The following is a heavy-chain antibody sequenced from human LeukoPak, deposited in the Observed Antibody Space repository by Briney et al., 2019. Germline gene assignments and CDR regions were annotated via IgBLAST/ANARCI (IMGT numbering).Heavy chain of an antibody. CDR2: INHSGST. Sequence: SETLSLTCAVYGGSFSGYYWSWIRQPPGKGLEWIGEINHSGSTNYNPSLKSRVTISVDTPKNQFSLKLSSVTAADTAVYYCARGVYSYYYYGMDVWGQGTTVTVSS. CDR1: GGSFSGYY. CDR3: ARGVYSYYYYGMDV. V-gene: IGHV4-34*01. J-gene: IGHJ6*02. D-gene: IGHD4-11*01.